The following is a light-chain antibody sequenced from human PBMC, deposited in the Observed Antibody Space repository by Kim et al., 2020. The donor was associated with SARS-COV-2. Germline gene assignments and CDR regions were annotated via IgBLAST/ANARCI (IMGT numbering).Light chain of an antibody. V-gene: IGLV7-46*01. CDR3: LLHYSGPRV. CDR1: TGAVTSGHY. CDR2: DTG. J-gene: IGLJ2*01. Sequence: PGGTVTLPCGSSTGAVTSGHYPYWFQQKPGQAPRTLIYDTGIKHSWTPARFSGSLLGGKAALTLSGAQADDEADYYCLLHYSGPRVFGGGTQLTVL.